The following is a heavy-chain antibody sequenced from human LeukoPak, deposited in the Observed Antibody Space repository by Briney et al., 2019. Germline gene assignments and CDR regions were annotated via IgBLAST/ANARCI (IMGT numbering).Heavy chain of an antibody. J-gene: IGHJ4*02. D-gene: IGHD6-6*01. CDR3: AIIAARPPFFY. CDR2: INPSGGST. Sequence: ASVKVSCXASGYTFTSYYMHWVRQAPGQGLEWMGIINPSGGSTSYAQKFQGRVTMTRDTSTSTVYMELSSLRSEDTAVYYCAIIAARPPFFYWGQGTLVTVSS. CDR1: GYTFTSYY. V-gene: IGHV1-46*01.